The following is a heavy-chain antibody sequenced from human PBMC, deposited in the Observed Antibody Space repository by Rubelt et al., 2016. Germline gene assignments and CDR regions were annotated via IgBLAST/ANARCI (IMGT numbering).Heavy chain of an antibody. CDR1: GYTFSSYG. CDR3: ATPTLRGYFDY. D-gene: IGHD4-23*01. V-gene: IGHV1-18*01. CDR2: ISTYNGKT. Sequence: QVQLVQSGAEVKKPGASVKVSCKASGYTFSSYGISWVRQAPGQGLEWMGWISTYNGKTTIGRKRRGRVTMTTETATGTAYMELRGLRSDDTAVYYCATPTLRGYFDYWGQGTLVTVSS. J-gene: IGHJ4*02.